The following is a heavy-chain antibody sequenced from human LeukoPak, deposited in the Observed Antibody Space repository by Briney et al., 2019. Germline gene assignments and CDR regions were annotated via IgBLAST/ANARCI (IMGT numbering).Heavy chain of an antibody. J-gene: IGHJ5*02. V-gene: IGHV4-59*01. Sequence: SETLSLTCSVSGASIEDYYWSWIRQPPGKGLEWIGYIYYRGATNYNPSLESRVTISVDMSKNQFSLKLTSVSAADTAVYYCAGANPNRFDPWGPGTLVTVSS. CDR3: AGANPNRFDP. CDR1: GASIEDYY. CDR2: IYYRGAT.